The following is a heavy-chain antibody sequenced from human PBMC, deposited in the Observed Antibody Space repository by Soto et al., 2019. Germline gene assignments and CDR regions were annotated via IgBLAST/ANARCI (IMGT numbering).Heavy chain of an antibody. D-gene: IGHD3-10*01. Sequence: QVQLQESGPGLVKPSQTLSLTCTVSGASISSGGYYWNWIRQRPGKGLEWIAYISYRGSTYYNPSLKSRVTISVDTSKNQFSLELSSVTAADTAVYYCARYLWDRFDPWGQGTLVTVSS. CDR3: ARYLWDRFDP. J-gene: IGHJ5*02. CDR1: GASISSGGYY. CDR2: ISYRGST. V-gene: IGHV4-31*03.